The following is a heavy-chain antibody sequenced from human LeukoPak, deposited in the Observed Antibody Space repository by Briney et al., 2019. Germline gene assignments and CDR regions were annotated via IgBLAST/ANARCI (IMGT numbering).Heavy chain of an antibody. CDR1: GFTFSSYW. CDR3: TTDRYSGYDFC. D-gene: IGHD5-12*01. CDR2: IKSDGSST. V-gene: IGHV3-74*01. J-gene: IGHJ4*02. Sequence: GGSLRLSCAASGFTFSSYWMYWVRQAPGKGLVWVSRIKSDGSSTAYADSVKGRFTISRDNAKNTLYLQMNSLKTEDTAVYYCTTDRYSGYDFCWGQGTLVTVSS.